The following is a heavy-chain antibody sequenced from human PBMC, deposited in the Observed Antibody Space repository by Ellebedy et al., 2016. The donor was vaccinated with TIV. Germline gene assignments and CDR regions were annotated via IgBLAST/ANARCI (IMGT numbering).Heavy chain of an antibody. CDR2: VSGSGGST. V-gene: IGHV3-23*01. Sequence: GESLKISCAASGFTFSNYAMSWVRQAPGKGLEWVSSVSGSGGSTYYADSVKGRFTISRDNSKNTLYLQMNSLRAEDTAVYYCARSTQFRSPSCLDYWGQGTLVSVSS. J-gene: IGHJ4*02. CDR1: GFTFSNYA. D-gene: IGHD2-2*01. CDR3: ARSTQFRSPSCLDY.